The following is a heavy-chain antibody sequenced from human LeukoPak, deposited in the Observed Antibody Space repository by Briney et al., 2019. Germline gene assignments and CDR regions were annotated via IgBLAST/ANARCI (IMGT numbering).Heavy chain of an antibody. CDR1: GFTFSTYS. CDR3: ARGFHYGLDV. D-gene: IGHD3-10*01. V-gene: IGHV3-48*04. CDR2: ISTSSSTI. Sequence: GGSLRLSCAASGFTFSTYSMNWVRQAPGKGLDWVSYISTSSSTIYYADSVKGRFTISRDNAKNSLSLEMNSLRAEDTAVYYCARGFHYGLDVWGQGTTVTVSS. J-gene: IGHJ6*02.